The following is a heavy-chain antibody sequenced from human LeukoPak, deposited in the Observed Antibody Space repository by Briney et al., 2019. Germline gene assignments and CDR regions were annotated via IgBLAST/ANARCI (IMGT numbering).Heavy chain of an antibody. CDR1: GGSISSYY. D-gene: IGHD2-8*01. V-gene: IGHV4-4*07. CDR2: IYSSGSI. J-gene: IGHJ6*03. Sequence: SETLSLTCTVSGGSISSYYWSWIRQPAGKGLEWIGRIYSSGSIGYNASLKSRLSMSLDTSKNQFSLKLTSVTAADTAVYYCARDEWNGYYYMDVWGKGTTVTVSS. CDR3: ARDEWNGYYYMDV.